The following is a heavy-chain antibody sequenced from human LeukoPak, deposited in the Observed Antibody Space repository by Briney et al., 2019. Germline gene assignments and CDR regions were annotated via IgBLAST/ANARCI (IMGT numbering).Heavy chain of an antibody. V-gene: IGHV3-30*04. D-gene: IGHD3-10*01. J-gene: IGHJ4*02. CDR2: IRYDGSNK. Sequence: GRSLRLSCAASGFTFSSYAMHWVRQAPGKGLEWVAFIRYDGSNKYYADSVKGRFTISRDNSKNTLYLQMSSLRSEDTAVYYCARDQEWYYGSGSSLIEVDYWGQGTLVTVS. CDR1: GFTFSSYA. CDR3: ARDQEWYYGSGSSLIEVDY.